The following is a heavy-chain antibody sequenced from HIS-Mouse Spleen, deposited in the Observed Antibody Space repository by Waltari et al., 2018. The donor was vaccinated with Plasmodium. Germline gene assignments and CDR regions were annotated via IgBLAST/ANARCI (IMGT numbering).Heavy chain of an antibody. CDR3: ASSWYWYFDL. J-gene: IGHJ2*01. Sequence: EVQLVESGGGLVQPGGSLRLSCAASGVTFGSYWMSGARQAPGKGLEGVANIKQDGSEKYYVDSVKGRFTISRDNAKNSLYLQMNSLRAEDTAVYYCASSWYWYFDLWGRGTLVTVSS. D-gene: IGHD6-13*01. CDR1: GVTFGSYW. CDR2: IKQDGSEK. V-gene: IGHV3-7*01.